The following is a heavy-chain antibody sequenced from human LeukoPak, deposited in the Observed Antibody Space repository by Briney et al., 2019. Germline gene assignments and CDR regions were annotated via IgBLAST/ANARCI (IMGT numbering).Heavy chain of an antibody. D-gene: IGHD3-10*01. Sequence: PSETLSLTRTVSGDSISTYYWSWVRQPPGKGLEWVGYIYYRVTSNYNPSLKRRVTMSVDMCTRQTSRKWSSVTAADTAVYYCARAVGGDGSGSLWGPGTLVTVSS. V-gene: IGHV4-59*12. CDR3: ARAVGGDGSGSL. CDR2: IYYRVTS. J-gene: IGHJ4*02. CDR1: GDSISTYY.